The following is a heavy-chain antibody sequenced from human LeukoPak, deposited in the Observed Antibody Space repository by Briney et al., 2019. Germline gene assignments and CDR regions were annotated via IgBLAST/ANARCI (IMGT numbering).Heavy chain of an antibody. D-gene: IGHD6-6*01. J-gene: IGHJ4*02. CDR2: IRYDGSNK. CDR3: AKATSRAARTGGDFDY. CDR1: GFTFSSYG. Sequence: GGSLRLSCAASGFTFSSYGMHWVRQAPGKGLEWVAFIRYDGSNKYYADSVKGRFTISRDNSKNTLYLQMNSLRAEDTAVYYCAKATSRAARTGGDFDYWGQGTLVTVSS. V-gene: IGHV3-30*02.